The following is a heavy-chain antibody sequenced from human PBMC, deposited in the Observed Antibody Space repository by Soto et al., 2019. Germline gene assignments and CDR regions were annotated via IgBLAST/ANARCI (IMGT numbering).Heavy chain of an antibody. CDR3: ARHIPYYYDSSGYFSAARGAFDY. CDR2: IYPGDSDT. Sequence: PGESLKISCKGSGYTFTSYWIGWVRQMPGKGLEWMGIIYPGDSDTRYSPSFQGQVTISADKSISTAYLQWSSLKASDTAMCYCARHIPYYYDSSGYFSAARGAFDYWGQGTLVTVSS. D-gene: IGHD3-22*01. V-gene: IGHV5-51*01. J-gene: IGHJ4*02. CDR1: GYTFTSYW.